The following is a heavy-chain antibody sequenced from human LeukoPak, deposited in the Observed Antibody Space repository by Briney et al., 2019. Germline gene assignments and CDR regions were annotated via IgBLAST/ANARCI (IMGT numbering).Heavy chain of an antibody. CDR2: INPNSGGT. V-gene: IGHV1-2*02. Sequence: GASVKVSCKASGYTFTGYYMHWVRQAPGQGLEWMGWINPNSGGTNYAQKFQGRVTMTRDTSISTAYMELSRLRSDDTAVHYCARDIREALGAAFDIWAKGQWSPPLQ. J-gene: IGHJ3*02. CDR3: ARDIREALGAAFDI. D-gene: IGHD3-3*02. CDR1: GYTFTGYY.